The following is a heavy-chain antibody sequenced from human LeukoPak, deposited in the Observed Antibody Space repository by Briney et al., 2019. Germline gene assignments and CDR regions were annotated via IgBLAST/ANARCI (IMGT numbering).Heavy chain of an antibody. CDR1: GYSFTSYW. D-gene: IGHD2-15*01. J-gene: IGHJ5*02. Sequence: GESLKISCKGSGYSFTSYWIGWVRQMPGKGLEWMGIIYPGDSDTRYSPSFQGQVTISADKSISTAYLQWSSLKASDTAMYYCARRYCSAGSCYSSFEPWGQGTLVTVSS. CDR2: IYPGDSDT. V-gene: IGHV5-51*01. CDR3: ARRYCSAGSCYSSFEP.